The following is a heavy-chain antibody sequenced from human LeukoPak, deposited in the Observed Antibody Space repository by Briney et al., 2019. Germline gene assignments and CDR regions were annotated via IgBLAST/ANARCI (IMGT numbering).Heavy chain of an antibody. D-gene: IGHD3-22*01. J-gene: IGHJ4*02. Sequence: MPSETLSLTCAVHGGSFSGYYWSWIRQPPGKGLELIGEIHHDGSTNYNPSLKSRVTISVDTSKNQFSLKLSSVTAADTAVYYCARGPYYYGSSGYHYWGQGTLVTVSS. CDR1: GGSFSGYY. CDR2: IHHDGST. V-gene: IGHV4-34*01. CDR3: ARGPYYYGSSGYHY.